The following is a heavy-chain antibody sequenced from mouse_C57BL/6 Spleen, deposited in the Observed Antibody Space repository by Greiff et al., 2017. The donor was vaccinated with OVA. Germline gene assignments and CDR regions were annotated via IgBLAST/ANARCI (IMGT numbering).Heavy chain of an antibody. D-gene: IGHD1-1*01. V-gene: IGHV1-69*01. CDR3: ARVGTKDYCDY. CDR1: GYTFTSYW. Sequence: QVQLQQPGAELVMPGASVKLSCKASGYTFTSYWMHWVKQRPGQGLEWIGEIDPSDSYTNYNQKFKGKSTLTVDKSSSTAYMQLSSLTSEDSAVYYCARVGTKDYCDYWGQGTTLTVSS. J-gene: IGHJ2*01. CDR2: IDPSDSYT.